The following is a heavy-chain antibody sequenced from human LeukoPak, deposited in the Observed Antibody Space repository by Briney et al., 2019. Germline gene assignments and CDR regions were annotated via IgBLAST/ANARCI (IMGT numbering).Heavy chain of an antibody. CDR2: VASAGNT. Sequence: GRSLRLSCAASGFTFSSYSMSWVRQAPGKGLEWVSAVASAGNTYYTDSVKGRFTISRDNSKSTLDLQMNSLRAEDTAVYYCARGGRGVDYWGQGTLVTVSS. CDR3: ARGGRGVDY. D-gene: IGHD3-16*01. V-gene: IGHV3-23*01. CDR1: GFTFSSYS. J-gene: IGHJ4*02.